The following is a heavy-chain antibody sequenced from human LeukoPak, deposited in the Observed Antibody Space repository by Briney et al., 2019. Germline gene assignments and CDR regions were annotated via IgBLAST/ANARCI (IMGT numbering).Heavy chain of an antibody. D-gene: IGHD4-17*01. CDR1: GFTLSDYY. J-gene: IGHJ4*02. Sequence: PGGSLRLSCAASGFTLSDYYMSWIRQAPGKGLEWVSYISSSGTTTSYADSVKGRFTISRDNAKNSLYLQMNSLRAEDTAVYYCARVRGDYWISGYYFDYWGQGTLVTVSS. CDR2: ISSSGTTT. CDR3: ARVRGDYWISGYYFDY. V-gene: IGHV3-11*01.